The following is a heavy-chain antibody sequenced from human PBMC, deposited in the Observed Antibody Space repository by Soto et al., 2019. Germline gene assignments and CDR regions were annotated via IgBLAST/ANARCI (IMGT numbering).Heavy chain of an antibody. CDR1: GYTFTGYH. V-gene: IGHV1-2*02. D-gene: IGHD3-3*01. CDR2: INPNSGDS. J-gene: IGHJ5*02. Sequence: ASVKVSCKASGYTFTGYHLHWVRQAPGQGPEWMGWINPNSGDSNSAQKFQGRVIMTRDTSTSTAYMVLTSLRLDDTAVYYCARGHQLRPGNNWFDPWGQGTLVTVS. CDR3: ARGHQLRPGNNWFDP.